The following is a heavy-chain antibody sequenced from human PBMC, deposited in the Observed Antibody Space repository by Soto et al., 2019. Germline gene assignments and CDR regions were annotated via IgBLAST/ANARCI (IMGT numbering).Heavy chain of an antibody. CDR2: ISGSGGYT. D-gene: IGHD3-22*01. Sequence: LILSCAAPGFTFSNYAITWVRHAPGKVLDWVSGISGSGGYTSYTDSVKGRFTISRDNSKNTLWLQMNSLRAEDTAVYYCAKLDSTGYYRPSDYWGQGTLVTVSS. J-gene: IGHJ4*02. V-gene: IGHV3-23*01. CDR3: AKLDSTGYYRPSDY. CDR1: GFTFSNYA.